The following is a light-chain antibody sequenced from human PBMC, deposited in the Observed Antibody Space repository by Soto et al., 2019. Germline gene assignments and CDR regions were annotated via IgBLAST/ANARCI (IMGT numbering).Light chain of an antibody. CDR1: SSNIGNNF. J-gene: IGLJ3*02. CDR2: RSD. CDR3: ASWYDTLSGVV. V-gene: IGLV1-47*01. Sequence: QSVLNQPPSASGTPGQRVTMSCSGSSSNIGNNFVFWYQHLPGTAPKLLIYRSDQRPSGVPDRFSASKSGTSASLAIGGLRSDDDADYYCASWYDTLSGVVFGGGTKFTVL.